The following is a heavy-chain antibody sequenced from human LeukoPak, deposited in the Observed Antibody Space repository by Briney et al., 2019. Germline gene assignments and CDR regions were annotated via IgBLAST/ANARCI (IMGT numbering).Heavy chain of an antibody. CDR2: ISTNTGNP. CDR3: ASQAVAGTDY. CDR1: GYTFTSYA. Sequence: ASVKFSCKASGYTFTSYAMNWVRQAPGQGLEWMGWISTNTGNPTYAQGFTGRFVFSLDTSVSTAYLQISSLKAEDTAVYYCASQAVAGTDYWGQGTLVTVSS. D-gene: IGHD6-19*01. V-gene: IGHV7-4-1*02. J-gene: IGHJ4*02.